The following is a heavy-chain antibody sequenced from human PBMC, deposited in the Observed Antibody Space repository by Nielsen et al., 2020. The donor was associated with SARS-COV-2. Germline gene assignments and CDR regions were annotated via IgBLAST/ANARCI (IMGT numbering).Heavy chain of an antibody. CDR1: GGSISSRSYY. Sequence: SETLSLTCTVSGGSISSRSYYWSWIRQPPGKGLEWIGYIYYSGSTNYNPSLKSRVTISVDTSKNQFSLKLSSVTAADTAVYYCASTPFGYSSGWSPVPFDYWGQGTLVTVSS. D-gene: IGHD6-19*01. V-gene: IGHV4-61*01. CDR2: IYYSGST. CDR3: ASTPFGYSSGWSPVPFDY. J-gene: IGHJ4*02.